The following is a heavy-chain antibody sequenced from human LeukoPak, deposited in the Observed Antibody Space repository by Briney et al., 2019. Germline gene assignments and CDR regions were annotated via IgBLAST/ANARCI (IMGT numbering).Heavy chain of an antibody. CDR1: GGSISSGGYY. CDR2: IYHSGST. V-gene: IGHV4-30-2*01. Sequence: SETLSLTCTVSGGSISSGGYYWSWIRQPRGKGLEWIGYIYHSGSTYYNPSLKSRVTISVDRSKNQFSLKLSSVTAADTAVYYCASGSGSFYFDYWGQGTLVTVSS. D-gene: IGHD1-26*01. CDR3: ASGSGSFYFDY. J-gene: IGHJ4*02.